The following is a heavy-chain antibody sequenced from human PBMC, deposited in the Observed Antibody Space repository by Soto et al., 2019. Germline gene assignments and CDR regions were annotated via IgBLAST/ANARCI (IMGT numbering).Heavy chain of an antibody. J-gene: IGHJ1*01. CDR1: GGTFSGYA. D-gene: IGHD1-20*01. CDR3: ARDPRSITGTTSSEEFQF. V-gene: IGHV1-69*01. Sequence: QAHLMQSGAEVKKPGSSVKVSCKASGGTFSGYAISWVRQRPGRGLEWMGGIIPIFGITTYAEKFQGRITLAGDESTGTAFMDLRSLISEDTAVYDCARDPRSITGTTSSEEFQFWGPGTLVSVSS. CDR2: IIPIFGIT.